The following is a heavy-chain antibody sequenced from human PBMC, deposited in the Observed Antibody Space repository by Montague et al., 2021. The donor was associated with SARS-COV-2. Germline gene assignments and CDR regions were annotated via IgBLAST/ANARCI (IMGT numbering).Heavy chain of an antibody. D-gene: IGHD6-13*01. J-gene: IGHJ5*02. CDR3: ARGRVGSSWYRERNNWFDP. V-gene: IGHV4-34*01. CDR2: INHSGST. CDR1: GGSFGGYY. Sequence: SETLSLTCAVYGGSFGGYYWSWIRQPPGKGLEWIGEINHSGSTXXXPSXXXRVTISVDTSKNQFSLKLSSVTAADTAVYYCARGRVGSSWYRERNNWFDPWGQGTLVTVSS.